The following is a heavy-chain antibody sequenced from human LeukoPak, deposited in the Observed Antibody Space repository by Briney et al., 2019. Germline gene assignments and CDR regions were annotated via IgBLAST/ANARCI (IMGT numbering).Heavy chain of an antibody. CDR1: GGSISSYY. J-gene: IGHJ5*02. V-gene: IGHV4-4*07. Sequence: SETLSLTCTVSGGSISSYYWSWIRQPAGKGLEWIGHIYTSGSTNYNPSLKSRVTISVDTSKNQFSLKLSSVTAADTAVYYCARDRLYCDIFPSGLDPWGQGTLVTVSS. D-gene: IGHD3-9*01. CDR3: ARDRLYCDIFPSGLDP. CDR2: IYTSGST.